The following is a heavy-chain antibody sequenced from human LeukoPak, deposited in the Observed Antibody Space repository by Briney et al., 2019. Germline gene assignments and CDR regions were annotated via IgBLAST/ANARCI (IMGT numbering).Heavy chain of an antibody. CDR1: GFTFSSYG. Sequence: GGSLRLSCAASGFTFSSYGMNWVRQTPGKGLEWVAVIASHAGDAHYSDSVKGRFTISRDNSKDTLYLQMNNLGVEDTAVYYCARDRLNRADCGTDCYSAVFDHWGQGALVTVSS. V-gene: IGHV3-30*19. D-gene: IGHD2-21*02. CDR2: IASHAGDA. CDR3: ARDRLNRADCGTDCYSAVFDH. J-gene: IGHJ4*02.